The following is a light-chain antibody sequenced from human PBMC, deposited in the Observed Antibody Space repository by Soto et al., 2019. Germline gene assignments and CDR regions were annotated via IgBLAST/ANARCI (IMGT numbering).Light chain of an antibody. V-gene: IGLV2-8*01. J-gene: IGLJ1*01. CDR3: SSYAGTNNYV. CDR2: GVN. CDR1: SSDVGAYDC. Sequence: ALTQPPSASGSPGQSVTISCTGTSSDVGAYDCVSWHQQHPGKAPKVIIYGVNKRPSGVPDRFSGSKSGNTASLTVSGLQAEDEADYYCSSYAGTNNYVFGIGTKVTVL.